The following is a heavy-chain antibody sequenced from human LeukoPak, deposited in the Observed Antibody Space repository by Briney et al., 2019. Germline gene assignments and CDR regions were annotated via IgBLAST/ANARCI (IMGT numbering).Heavy chain of an antibody. CDR1: GLTFSSYW. V-gene: IGHV3-7*01. CDR3: ARASSGWSSLTFDY. CDR2: IKQDGSEK. Sequence: GGSLRLSCAASGLTFSSYWMSWVRQAPGKGLEWLANIKQDGSEKYYVDSVKGRFTISRDNAKNSLYLQMNSLRAEDTAVYYCARASSGWSSLTFDYWGQGTLVTVSS. D-gene: IGHD6-19*01. J-gene: IGHJ4*02.